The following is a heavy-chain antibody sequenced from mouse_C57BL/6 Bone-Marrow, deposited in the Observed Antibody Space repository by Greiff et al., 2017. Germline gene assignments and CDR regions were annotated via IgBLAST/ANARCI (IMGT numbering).Heavy chain of an antibody. CDR1: GYTFTSYW. Sequence: QVQLQQPGAELVKPGASVKLSCKASGYTFTSYWIPWVKQRPGQGLEWIGGIDPDSGSTNYNEKFKSKATLTVDTPSSTAYMQLSSLTSEDSAVYYCVSGDDLDEWGRGTSLIV. CDR3: VSGDDLDE. V-gene: IGHV1-55*01. J-gene: IGHJ2*03. D-gene: IGHD3-3*01. CDR2: IDPDSGST.